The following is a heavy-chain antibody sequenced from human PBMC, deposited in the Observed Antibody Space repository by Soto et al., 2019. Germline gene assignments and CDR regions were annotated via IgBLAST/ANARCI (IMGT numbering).Heavy chain of an antibody. CDR1: GGSVSSGSYY. V-gene: IGHV4-61*01. CDR2: IYYSGST. CDR3: AREASTGVYDY. D-gene: IGHD3-10*01. J-gene: IGHJ4*02. Sequence: QVQLQESGPGLVKPSETLSLTCTVSGGSVSSGSYYWSWIRQPPGKGLEWIGYIYYSGSTNCNPSLKSRVTISVDTSKNQFSLKLSSVTAADTAVYYCAREASTGVYDYWGQGTLVTVSS.